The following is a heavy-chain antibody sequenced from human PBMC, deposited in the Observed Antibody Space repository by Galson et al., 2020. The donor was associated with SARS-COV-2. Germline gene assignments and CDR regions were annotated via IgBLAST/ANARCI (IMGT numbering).Heavy chain of an antibody. V-gene: IGHV4-39*01. CDR1: GGSISSSSYY. CDR3: ARLVSDILTGYYIGYWYFDL. J-gene: IGHJ2*01. CDR2: IYYSGST. D-gene: IGHD3-9*01. Sequence: SETLSLTCTVSGGSISSSSYYWGWIRQPPGKGLEWIGSIYYSGSTYYNPSLKSRVTISVDTSKNQFSLKLSSVTAADTAVYYCARLVSDILTGYYIGYWYFDLWGRGTLVTVSS.